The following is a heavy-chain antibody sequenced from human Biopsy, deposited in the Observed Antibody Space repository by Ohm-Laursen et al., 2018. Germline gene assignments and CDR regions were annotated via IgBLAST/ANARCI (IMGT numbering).Heavy chain of an antibody. D-gene: IGHD3-22*01. CDR3: AKDQGYYYDRSVYYYFDY. V-gene: IGHV3-23*01. J-gene: IGHJ4*02. CDR1: GFRIDDYA. CDR2: ITSSGDTT. Sequence: SLRLSCAASGFRIDDYAMQWVRQAPGKGLEWVSAITSSGDTTYYSDSVKGRFTISRDSSKNTLHLQMNSLRAEDTAVYYCAKDQGYYYDRSVYYYFDYWGQGTLVTVSS.